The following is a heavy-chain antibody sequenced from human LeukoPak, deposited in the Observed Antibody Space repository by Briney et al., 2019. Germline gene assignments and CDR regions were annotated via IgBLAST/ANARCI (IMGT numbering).Heavy chain of an antibody. V-gene: IGHV3-74*01. CDR1: GFTFSSYR. J-gene: IGHJ6*03. D-gene: IGHD4-17*01. Sequence: GGSLRLSCAASGFTFSSYRMQWVRQAPGKGLVWVSRINRDGSSTSYADSVQGRFTISRDNAKNTLYLQMNSLRAEDTAVYYCAREGPTVTTHMDVWGKGTTVTVSS. CDR2: INRDGSST. CDR3: AREGPTVTTHMDV.